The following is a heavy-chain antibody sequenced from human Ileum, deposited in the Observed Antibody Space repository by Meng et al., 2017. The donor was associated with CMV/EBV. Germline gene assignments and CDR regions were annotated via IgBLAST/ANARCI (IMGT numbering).Heavy chain of an antibody. CDR1: VCSFSTYG. Sequence: SVCSFSTYGISWLRQAPGQGLEWMGWISVHSVSTQFAREFQGKVTLTTDTSTTTAYMQLRNLRPDDTAVYYCARDWGDRERDVITDYWGQGTLVTVSS. J-gene: IGHJ4*02. D-gene: IGHD3-16*01. CDR2: ISVHSVST. V-gene: IGHV1-18*01. CDR3: ARDWGDRERDVITDY.